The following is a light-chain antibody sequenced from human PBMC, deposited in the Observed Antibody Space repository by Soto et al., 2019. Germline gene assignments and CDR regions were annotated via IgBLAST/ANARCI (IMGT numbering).Light chain of an antibody. V-gene: IGLV1-40*01. CDR3: QSYDISLSGSGV. J-gene: IGLJ3*02. Sequence: VLTQPPSVSGAPGQRVTISCTGNASNIGAGYEVHWYQQPPGKAPKLLISGHNIRPSGVPDRFFGSKSGTSASLAINGLQAEDEADYYCQSYDISLSGSGVFGGGTKLTVL. CDR1: ASNIGAGYE. CDR2: GHN.